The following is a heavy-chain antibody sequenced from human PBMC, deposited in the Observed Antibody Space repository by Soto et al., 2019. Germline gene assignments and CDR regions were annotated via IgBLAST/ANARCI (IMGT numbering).Heavy chain of an antibody. D-gene: IGHD2-15*01. CDR2: INAGNGNT. CDR3: ARDADVVVVAATEPGSGMGV. J-gene: IGHJ6*01. V-gene: IGHV1-3*01. Sequence: ASVKVSCKACGYTFTSYAMHWVRQAPGQRREWMGWINAGNGNTKYSQKFQGRVTITRDTSASTAYMELSSLRSEDTAVYYCARDADVVVVAATEPGSGMGVWGQGTTVTVPS. CDR1: GYTFTSYA.